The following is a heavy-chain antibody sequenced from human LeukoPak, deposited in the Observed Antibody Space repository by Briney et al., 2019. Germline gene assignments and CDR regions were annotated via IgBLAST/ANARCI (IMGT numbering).Heavy chain of an antibody. D-gene: IGHD1-7*01. CDR1: GGSISRYY. CDR3: ARGPVGGTTYNDGDAFDI. Sequence: PSDTLSLTCTVSGGSISRYYWSWIRQPPGKGLEWIGYIYYSGSTNYNPSLKSRVTVSVDTSKNQFSLKLSSVTAADTAVYYCARGPVGGTTYNDGDAFDIWGQGTMVTVSS. CDR2: IYYSGST. J-gene: IGHJ3*02. V-gene: IGHV4-59*07.